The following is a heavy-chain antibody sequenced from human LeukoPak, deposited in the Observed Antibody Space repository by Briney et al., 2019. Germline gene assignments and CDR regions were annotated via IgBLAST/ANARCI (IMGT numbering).Heavy chain of an antibody. CDR1: GGTFNSYA. CDR3: ARELRVIAAARRAFDI. Sequence: ASVKVSCKASGGTFNSYAISWVRQAPGQGLEWMGWINPNSGGTNYAQKFQGRVTMTRDTSISTAYMELSRLRSDDTAVYYCARELRVIAAARRAFDIWGQGTMVTVSS. D-gene: IGHD6-13*01. V-gene: IGHV1-2*02. J-gene: IGHJ3*02. CDR2: INPNSGGT.